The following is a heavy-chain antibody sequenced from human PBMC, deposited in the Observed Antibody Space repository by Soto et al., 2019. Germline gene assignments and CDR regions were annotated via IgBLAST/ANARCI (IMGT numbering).Heavy chain of an antibody. CDR2: INPHGGST. CDR1: GDTFTSYY. J-gene: IGHJ5*02. V-gene: IGHV1-46*01. Sequence: WASVKVSCKAPGDTFTSYYLNWVRQAPGQGLEWMGVINPHGGSTKYAQKFQGRITMTRDTSRSTVYMELSSLRSDDTAIYYCARSSGGNFGIIIEGSNWFDPWGQGNLVTVSS. CDR3: ARSSGGNFGIIIEGSNWFDP. D-gene: IGHD3-3*01.